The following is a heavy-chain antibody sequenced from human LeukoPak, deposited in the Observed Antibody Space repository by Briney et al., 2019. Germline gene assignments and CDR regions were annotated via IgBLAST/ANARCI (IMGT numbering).Heavy chain of an antibody. V-gene: IGHV1-8*01. Sequence: ASVKVSCKATGFTFTNYDINWVRQATGQGLEWMGWMNPNSGNTGYAQKFQGRVTMTRNTSISTAYMELSSLRSEDTAVYYCARGNVGLTIFGVVADAFDIWGQGTMVTVSS. D-gene: IGHD3-3*01. J-gene: IGHJ3*02. CDR3: ARGNVGLTIFGVVADAFDI. CDR1: GFTFTNYD. CDR2: MNPNSGNT.